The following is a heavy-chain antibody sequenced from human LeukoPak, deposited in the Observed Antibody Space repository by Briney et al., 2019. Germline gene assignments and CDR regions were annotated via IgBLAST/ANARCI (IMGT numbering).Heavy chain of an antibody. CDR3: ARVGGDGYNLVFQH. Sequence: ASVKVSCKASGGTFSSYAISWVRQAPGQGLEWMGRIIPIFGTANYAQKFQGRVTITTDESTSTAYMELSSLRSEVTAVYYCARVGGDGYNLVFQHWGQGTLVTVSS. J-gene: IGHJ1*01. CDR1: GGTFSSYA. CDR2: IIPIFGTA. D-gene: IGHD5-24*01. V-gene: IGHV1-69*05.